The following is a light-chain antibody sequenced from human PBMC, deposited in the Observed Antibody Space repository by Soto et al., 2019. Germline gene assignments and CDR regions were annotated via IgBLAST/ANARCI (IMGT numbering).Light chain of an antibody. CDR1: QSVLYSSNNKNY. Sequence: DIVMTQSPDSLAVSLGERATINCKSSQSVLYSSNNKNYLCWYQQKAGQPPKLLISWASTREFGVPDRFSGSGSGTDFTLTISSLQAEDVAVYYCQQYYSTLLTFGGVTKVEIK. J-gene: IGKJ4*01. V-gene: IGKV4-1*01. CDR2: WAS. CDR3: QQYYSTLLT.